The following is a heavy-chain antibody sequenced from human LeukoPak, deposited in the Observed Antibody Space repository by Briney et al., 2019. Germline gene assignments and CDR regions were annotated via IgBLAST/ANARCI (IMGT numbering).Heavy chain of an antibody. J-gene: IGHJ4*02. V-gene: IGHV1-2*02. CDR2: INPNSGGT. Sequence: ASVKVSCKASGYTFTSYGISWVRQAPGQGLEWMGWINPNSGGTNYAQKFQGRVTMTRDTSISTAYMQLSRLRSDDTAVYYCGVYYDFWSGHYISGGEGHPDYWGQGTLVTVSS. CDR3: GVYYDFWSGHYISGGEGHPDY. CDR1: GYTFTSYG. D-gene: IGHD3-3*01.